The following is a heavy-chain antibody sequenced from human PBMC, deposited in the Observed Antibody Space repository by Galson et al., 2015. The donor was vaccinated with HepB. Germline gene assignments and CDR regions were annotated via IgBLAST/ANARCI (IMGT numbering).Heavy chain of an antibody. D-gene: IGHD6-6*01. V-gene: IGHV5-51*03. Sequence: QSGAEVKKPGESLKISCKGSGYSFTSYWIAWVRQMPGKGLECMGIIYPGDSDTRYSPSFQGQVTISADKSISTAYLQWSSLRASDTATYYCARRFISSSHYFYNGMDVWGQRTTVTVSS. CDR3: ARRFISSSHYFYNGMDV. J-gene: IGHJ6*02. CDR2: IYPGDSDT. CDR1: GYSFTSYW.